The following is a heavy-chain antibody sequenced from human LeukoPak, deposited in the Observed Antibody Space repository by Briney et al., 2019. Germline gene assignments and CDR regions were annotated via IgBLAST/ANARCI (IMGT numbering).Heavy chain of an antibody. D-gene: IGHD3-22*01. CDR1: GYSFTSYW. CDR3: ARLDPDYYDSSGYRW. CDR2: IYPGDSDT. Sequence: GESLKTSCKGSGYSFTSYWIGWVRQMPGKGLEWMGIIYPGDSDTRYSPSFQGQVTISADKSISTAYLQWSSLKASDTAMYYCARLDPDYYDSSGYRWWGQGTLVTVSS. V-gene: IGHV5-51*01. J-gene: IGHJ4*02.